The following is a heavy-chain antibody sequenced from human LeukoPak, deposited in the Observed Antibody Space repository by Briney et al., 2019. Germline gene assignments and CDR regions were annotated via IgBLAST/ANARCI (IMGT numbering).Heavy chain of an antibody. CDR3: ARHGDGYIDY. CDR2: INPNSGGT. CDR1: GYTFTGYY. V-gene: IGHV1-2*02. D-gene: IGHD5-24*01. Sequence: GASVKVSCKASGYTFTGYYMHWVRQAPGEGLEWMGWINPNSGGTKYAQKFQGRVTMTRDTSISTVYMELSSLRSEDTAVYYCARHGDGYIDYWGQGTLVTVSS. J-gene: IGHJ4*02.